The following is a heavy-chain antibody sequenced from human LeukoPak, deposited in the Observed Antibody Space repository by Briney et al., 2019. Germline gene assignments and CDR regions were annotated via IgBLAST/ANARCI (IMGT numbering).Heavy chain of an antibody. V-gene: IGHV4-28*06. CDR3: ARSSGYSSSWSFDY. Sequence: PDTLSLTCAVSGYSISSSYWWGWIRQPPGKGLEWIGYIYYSGSTNYNPSLKSRVTMSVDTSKNQFSLKLSSVTALDTAVYYCARSSGYSSSWSFDYWGQGTLVTVSS. J-gene: IGHJ4*02. CDR1: GYSISSSYW. D-gene: IGHD6-13*01. CDR2: IYYSGST.